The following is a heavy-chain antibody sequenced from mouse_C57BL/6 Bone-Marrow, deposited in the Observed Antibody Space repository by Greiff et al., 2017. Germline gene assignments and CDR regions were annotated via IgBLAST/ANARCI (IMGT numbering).Heavy chain of an antibody. D-gene: IGHD1-1*01. CDR2: IHPNSGST. CDR3: ARYYGSSCGFAY. J-gene: IGHJ3*01. Sequence: VQLQQPGAELVKPGASVKLSCKASGYTFTSYWMHWVKQRPGQGLEWIGMIHPNSGSTNYNEKFKSKATLTVDKSSSTAYMQLSSLTSEDSAVYYCARYYGSSCGFAYWGQGTLVTVSA. V-gene: IGHV1-64*01. CDR1: GYTFTSYW.